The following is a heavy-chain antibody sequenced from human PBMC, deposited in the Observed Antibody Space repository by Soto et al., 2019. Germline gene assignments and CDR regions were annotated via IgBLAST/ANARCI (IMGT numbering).Heavy chain of an antibody. Sequence: PSETLSLTCNVSGASLDRSNYYWDWIRQSPGKGLEWIGTTYYNGNAYYNPSLRSRVTMSVDTSKNQLSLKLMSVTAADTAVYYCARGRGVPAAMTPFDPWGQRTLVTVSS. CDR1: GASLDRSNYY. D-gene: IGHD2-2*01. V-gene: IGHV4-39*01. CDR3: ARGRGVPAAMTPFDP. CDR2: TYYNGNA. J-gene: IGHJ5*02.